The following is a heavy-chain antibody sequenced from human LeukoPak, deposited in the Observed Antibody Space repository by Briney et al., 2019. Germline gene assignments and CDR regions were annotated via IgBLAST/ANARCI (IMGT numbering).Heavy chain of an antibody. V-gene: IGHV1-69*04. CDR3: ARDQGTAPLSSYNWFDP. Sequence: GASVKVSCKASGDTFSNSGLSWLRQAPGHEFEWIGRIIPILGLTNYAQRFQGRVAITADRSTNTAYMDLTSLRSDDTGVYYCARDQGTAPLSSYNWFDPWGQGTLVIVSS. CDR2: IIPILGLT. CDR1: GDTFSNSG. D-gene: IGHD2-21*02. J-gene: IGHJ5*02.